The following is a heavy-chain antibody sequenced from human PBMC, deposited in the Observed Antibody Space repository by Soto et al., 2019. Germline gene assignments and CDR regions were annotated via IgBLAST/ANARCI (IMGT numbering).Heavy chain of an antibody. J-gene: IGHJ6*03. CDR2: IYSGGST. D-gene: IGHD2-2*01. Sequence: GGSLRLSCAASGFTVSSNYMSWVRQAPGKGLEWVSVIYSGGSTYYADSVKGRFTISRDNSKNTLYLQMNSLRAEDTAVYYCAANRDRYCSSTSCSEPYYYYYYYYMDVWGKGTTVTVSS. V-gene: IGHV3-66*01. CDR3: AANRDRYCSSTSCSEPYYYYYYYYMDV. CDR1: GFTVSSNY.